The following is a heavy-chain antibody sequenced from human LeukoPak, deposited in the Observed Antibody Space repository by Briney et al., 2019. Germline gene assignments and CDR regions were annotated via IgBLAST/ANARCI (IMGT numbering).Heavy chain of an antibody. Sequence: GASVKVSCKASGYTFTSYDINWVRQATGQGLEWMGWMNPNSGNTGYAQKLQGRVTMTTDTSTSTAYMELRSLRSDDTAVYYCARGSMSPSSYYDFWSGLGPRPEFDYWGQGTLVTVSS. J-gene: IGHJ4*02. CDR2: MNPNSGNT. CDR1: GYTFTSYD. D-gene: IGHD3-3*01. V-gene: IGHV1-8*01. CDR3: ARGSMSPSSYYDFWSGLGPRPEFDY.